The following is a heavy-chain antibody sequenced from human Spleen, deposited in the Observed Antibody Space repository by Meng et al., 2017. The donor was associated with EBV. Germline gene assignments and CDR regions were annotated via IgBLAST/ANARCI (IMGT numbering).Heavy chain of an antibody. J-gene: IGHJ4*02. CDR2: INSNTGNP. CDR1: RNTFSNYD. D-gene: IGHD3-22*01. V-gene: IGHV7-4-1*02. CDR3: ARALYFDRRGYFGF. Sequence: QEQLVQSVSEFKRPGDSVKLSCKASRNTFSNYDVNWVRQAPGQGPEWMGWINSNTGNPTYAPAFRGRFVFSLDTSVSTAFLQITSLKTEDTAVYYCARALYFDRRGYFGFWGQGSLVTVSS.